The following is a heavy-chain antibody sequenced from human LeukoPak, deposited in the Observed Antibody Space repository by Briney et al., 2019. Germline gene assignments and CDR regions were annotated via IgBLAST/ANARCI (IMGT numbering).Heavy chain of an antibody. CDR1: GYTFTGYY. D-gene: IGHD3-10*01. J-gene: IGHJ4*02. CDR3: ARLRSYGSGRGDRVDY. V-gene: IGHV1-2*02. CDR2: INPKSGGT. Sequence: ASVMVSCKAFGYTFTGYYVHWVRQAPGQGLEWMGWINPKSGGTNYAQKFQGRVTMTRDTSISTAYMELSRLRSDDKAVYYCARLRSYGSGRGDRVDYWGQGTLVTVSS.